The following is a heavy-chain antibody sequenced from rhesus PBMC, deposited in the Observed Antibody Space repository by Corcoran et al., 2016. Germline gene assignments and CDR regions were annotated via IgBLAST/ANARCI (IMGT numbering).Heavy chain of an antibody. CDR1: GGAISDYSY. CDR2: LYGSTGSN. Sequence: QVQLQESGPGLVKPSETLSLTCAVSGGAISDYSYWSWIRQSPGKGLEWIGSLYGSTGSNYLNPALKRRVTLSVDTSKNHFALRLRSVTGADTAVYYCATLGGRSGWYGSDDSWGQGVLVTVSS. J-gene: IGHJ4*01. V-gene: IGHV4S14*01. D-gene: IGHD6-31*01. CDR3: ATLGGRSGWYGSDDS.